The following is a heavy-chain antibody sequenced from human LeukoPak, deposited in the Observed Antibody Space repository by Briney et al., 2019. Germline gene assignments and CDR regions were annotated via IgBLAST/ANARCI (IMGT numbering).Heavy chain of an antibody. CDR2: FDPEDGET. Sequence: GASVKVSCKVSGYTLTELSMHWVRQAPGKGLEWMGGFDPEDGETIYAQKFQGRVTMTEDTSTDTAYMELSSLRSEDTAVYYCATGYSYGRTSWFDPWGQGTLVTVSS. J-gene: IGHJ5*02. CDR3: ATGYSYGRTSWFDP. V-gene: IGHV1-24*01. D-gene: IGHD5-18*01. CDR1: GYTLTELS.